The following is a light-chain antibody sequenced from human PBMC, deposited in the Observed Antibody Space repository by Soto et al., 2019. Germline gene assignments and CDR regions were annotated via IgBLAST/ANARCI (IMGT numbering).Light chain of an antibody. CDR2: GAS. Sequence: ILLTQSPGTLTLSPGERATLSCRASQSVSSNLAWYQQKPGQAPRLLIYGASNRATGIPARFSGSGSGTDFSLIISSLEPEDFALYYCQQRSVWPLTFGGGTKVDIK. CDR1: QSVSSN. J-gene: IGKJ4*01. V-gene: IGKV3-11*01. CDR3: QQRSVWPLT.